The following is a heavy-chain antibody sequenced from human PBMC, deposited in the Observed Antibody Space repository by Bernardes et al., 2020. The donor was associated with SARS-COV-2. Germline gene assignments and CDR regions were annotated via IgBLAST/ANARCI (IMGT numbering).Heavy chain of an antibody. CDR1: GGTFSSYA. Sequence: SVKVSCKASGGTFSSYAISWVRQAPGQGLEWMGRIIPIFGTANYAQKFQGRVTITADESTSTAYMELSSLRSEDTAVYYCARDLGSGSYYNPGWFDPWGQGTLVTV. CDR2: IIPIFGTA. J-gene: IGHJ5*02. CDR3: ARDLGSGSYYNPGWFDP. V-gene: IGHV1-69*13. D-gene: IGHD3-10*01.